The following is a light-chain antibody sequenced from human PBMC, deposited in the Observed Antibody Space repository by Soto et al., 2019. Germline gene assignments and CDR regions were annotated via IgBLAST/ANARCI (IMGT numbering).Light chain of an antibody. CDR2: DAS. CDR1: QSIDSW. V-gene: IGKV1-5*01. J-gene: IGKJ2*01. Sequence: DIQMTQSPSTLSASVGDRVTIACRASQSIDSWLAWYQQKPGKAPKFLIYDASDLESGVPSRFSGSGSGTEVTLTISSLQPDDFATYYCQQYRGNPLTFGQWTKVE. CDR3: QQYRGNPLT.